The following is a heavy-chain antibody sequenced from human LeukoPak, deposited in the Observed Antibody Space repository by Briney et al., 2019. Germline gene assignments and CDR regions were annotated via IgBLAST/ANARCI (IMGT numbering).Heavy chain of an antibody. CDR2: IYHSGST. Sequence: SQTLSLTCNVSGGSITSSHYYWGWIRQPPGKGLEWIGTIYHSGSTYYNPSLKSRVTISVDTSKNQFSLKLSSVTAADTAVYYCARRPGGNTYGYWFDPWGQGTLVTVSS. J-gene: IGHJ5*02. CDR1: GGSITSSHYY. D-gene: IGHD5-18*01. CDR3: ARRPGGNTYGYWFDP. V-gene: IGHV4-39*01.